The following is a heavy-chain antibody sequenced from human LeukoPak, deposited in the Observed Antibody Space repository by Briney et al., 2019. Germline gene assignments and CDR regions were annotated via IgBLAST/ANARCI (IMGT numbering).Heavy chain of an antibody. Sequence: PGGSLRLSCAASGFTFSSYAMSWVRQAPGKGLEWVSAISGSGGSTYYADSVKGRFTISRDSAKNSLFLQMNGLTEEDTAVYYCARVRAVAGGFDNWGQGTLVTVSS. D-gene: IGHD6-19*01. J-gene: IGHJ4*02. CDR1: GFTFSSYA. V-gene: IGHV3-23*01. CDR3: ARVRAVAGGFDN. CDR2: ISGSGGST.